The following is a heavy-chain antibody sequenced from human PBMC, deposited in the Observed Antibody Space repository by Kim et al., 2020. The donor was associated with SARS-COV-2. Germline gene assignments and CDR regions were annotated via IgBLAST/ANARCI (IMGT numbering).Heavy chain of an antibody. J-gene: IGHJ4*02. Sequence: GGSLRLSCAASGFTFSSYAMSWVRQAPGKGLEWVSVIYSGGSSTYYADSVKGRFTISRDNSKNTLYLQMNSLRAEDTAVYYCAKEGEGGYSSSSVGYYFDYWGQGTLVTVSS. V-gene: IGHV3-23*03. CDR1: GFTFSSYA. CDR3: AKEGEGGYSSSSVGYYFDY. CDR2: IYSGGSST. D-gene: IGHD6-6*01.